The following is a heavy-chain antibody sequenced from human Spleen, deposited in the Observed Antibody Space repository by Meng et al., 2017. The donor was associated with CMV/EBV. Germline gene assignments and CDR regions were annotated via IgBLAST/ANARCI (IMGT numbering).Heavy chain of an antibody. J-gene: IGHJ5*02. V-gene: IGHV1-18*01. CDR1: GYSFTSYG. CDR3: AGYYYSSGSYYKDFREDWLDP. CDR2: IRVYNGNT. Sequence: ASVKVSCKASGYSFTSYGISWVRQAPGQGLEWMGWIRVYNGNTNYAQKLQGRVILTTDTATSTAYMELRSLRSDDTAVYYCAGYYYSSGSYYKDFREDWLDPWGQGTLVTVSS. D-gene: IGHD3-10*01.